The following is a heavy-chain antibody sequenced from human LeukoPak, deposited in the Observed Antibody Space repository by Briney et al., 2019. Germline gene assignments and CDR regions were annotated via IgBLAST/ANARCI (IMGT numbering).Heavy chain of an antibody. CDR1: GYTFSVYY. CDR2: INPNTGGT. CDR3: ASVIIGAPGNHFDY. V-gene: IGHV1-2*06. J-gene: IGHJ4*02. Sequence: ASVKVSSTASGYTFSVYYVHWMRQAPGQGLEWMVHINPNTGGTDYPQKFQGRVTMTRDTSISTAYMELSSLRSDDTAIYYCASVIIGAPGNHFDYWGQGTLVTVSS. D-gene: IGHD6-13*01.